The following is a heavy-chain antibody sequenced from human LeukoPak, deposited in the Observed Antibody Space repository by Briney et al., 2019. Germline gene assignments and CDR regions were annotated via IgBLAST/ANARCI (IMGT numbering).Heavy chain of an antibody. CDR1: GGSISRSDYY. CDR2: IYHSGNT. Sequence: TLSLTCSVSGGSISRSDYYWSWIRQPPGKGLEWIGFIYHSGNTYYNPSLKSRVTISVDRSKNQFSLKLSSVTAADTAVYYCARGVPEYSGYDYYFDYWGQGTLVTVSS. J-gene: IGHJ4*02. CDR3: ARGVPEYSGYDYYFDY. D-gene: IGHD5-12*01. V-gene: IGHV4-30-2*01.